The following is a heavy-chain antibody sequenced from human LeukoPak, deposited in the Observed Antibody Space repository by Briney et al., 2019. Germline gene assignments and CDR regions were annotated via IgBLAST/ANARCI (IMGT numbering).Heavy chain of an antibody. CDR3: ARGGIDDYVWGNYRYPYYFDY. Sequence: SETLSLTCAVSGGSISSGGYSWSWIRQPPGKGLEWIGYIYHSGSTYYNPSLKSRVTISVDRSKNQFSLKLSSVTAADTAVYYCARGGIDDYVWGNYRYPYYFDYWGQGTLVTVSS. J-gene: IGHJ4*02. D-gene: IGHD3-16*02. V-gene: IGHV4-30-2*01. CDR2: IYHSGST. CDR1: GGSISSGGYS.